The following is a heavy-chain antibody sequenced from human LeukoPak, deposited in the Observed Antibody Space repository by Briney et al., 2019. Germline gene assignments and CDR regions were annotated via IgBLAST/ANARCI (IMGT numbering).Heavy chain of an antibody. V-gene: IGHV3-11*06. D-gene: IGHD3-22*01. J-gene: IGHJ4*02. CDR2: ISSGSSYT. CDR1: GFTFSDYY. CDR3: ARHRDYYDSSVYAD. Sequence: GGSLRLSCAASGFTFSDYYMNWIRQAPGKGLEWVSYISSGSSYTNYADSVKGRFTISRDNAKNSLYLRMDSLRVEDTAVYYCARHRDYYDSSVYADWGQGALVTVSS.